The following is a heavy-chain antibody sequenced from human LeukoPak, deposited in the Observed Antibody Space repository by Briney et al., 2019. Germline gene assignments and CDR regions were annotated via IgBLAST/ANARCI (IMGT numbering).Heavy chain of an antibody. V-gene: IGHV3-20*04. D-gene: IGHD6-6*01. CDR1: GFTFDDYG. Sequence: GGSLRLSCAASGFTFDDYGMSWVRQAPGKGLEWVSGINWNGGSTGYADSVKGRLTISRDNAKNSLYLQMNSLRAEDTALYYCARDFGSSSAFDYWGQGTLVTVSS. CDR3: ARDFGSSSAFDY. CDR2: INWNGGST. J-gene: IGHJ4*02.